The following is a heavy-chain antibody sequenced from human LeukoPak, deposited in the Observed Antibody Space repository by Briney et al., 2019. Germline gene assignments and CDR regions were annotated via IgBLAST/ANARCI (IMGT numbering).Heavy chain of an antibody. CDR1: GDSVSSNSAA. J-gene: IGHJ4*02. Sequence: SQTLSLTCAISGDSVSSNSAAWNWIRQSPSRGLEWLGRTYYRSKWYNDYAVSVKSRITINPDTSKNQFSLQLSSVTAADTAVYYCARGRKYTSGYRVTELGSGYSDYWGQGTLVTVSS. V-gene: IGHV6-1*01. D-gene: IGHD5-18*01. CDR2: TYYRSKWYN. CDR3: ARGRKYTSGYRVTELGSGYSDY.